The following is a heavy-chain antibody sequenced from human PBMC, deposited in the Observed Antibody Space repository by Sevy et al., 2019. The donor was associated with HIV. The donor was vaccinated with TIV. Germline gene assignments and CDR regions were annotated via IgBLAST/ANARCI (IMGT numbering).Heavy chain of an antibody. Sequence: GGSLRLSCTGSGFTFGDYAMSWFRQAPGRGLEWVGFIRSKDYGGATEYAASVKGRFTISRDDSKSIADLQMNSLRTEDTAVYYCNRGYYYDSSGYSDYWGHGTLVTVSS. J-gene: IGHJ4*01. CDR1: GFTFGDYA. CDR2: IRSKDYGGAT. V-gene: IGHV3-49*03. D-gene: IGHD3-22*01. CDR3: NRGYYYDSSGYSDY.